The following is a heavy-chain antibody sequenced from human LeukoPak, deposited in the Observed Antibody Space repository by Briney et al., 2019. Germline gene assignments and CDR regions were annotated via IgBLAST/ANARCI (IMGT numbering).Heavy chain of an antibody. CDR2: IFYTGST. J-gene: IGHJ5*02. Sequence: SETLSLTCTVSTGSISTRNYYCGWVRQPPGKALQWIGNIFYTGSTYYSSSLKSRVTISLDTSRNQFCLKLNSETAADTAVYYCATLWAVGATDPPTWFDPWGQGTLVTVSS. D-gene: IGHD1-26*01. CDR3: ATLWAVGATDPPTWFDP. V-gene: IGHV4-39*07. CDR1: TGSISTRNYY.